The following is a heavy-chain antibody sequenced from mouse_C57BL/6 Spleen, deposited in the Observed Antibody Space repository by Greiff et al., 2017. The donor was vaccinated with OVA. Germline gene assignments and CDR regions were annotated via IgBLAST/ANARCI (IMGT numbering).Heavy chain of an antibody. CDR3: ARHEEDYYGSSHWYFDV. Sequence: QVQLKESGAELVKPGASVKLSCKASGYTFTEYTIHWVKQRSGQGLEWIGWFYPGSGSIKYNEKFKGKATLTADKSSSTVYMELSRLTSEDSAVYFCARHEEDYYGSSHWYFDVWGTGTTVTVSS. J-gene: IGHJ1*03. V-gene: IGHV1-62-2*01. D-gene: IGHD1-1*01. CDR2: FYPGSGSI. CDR1: GYTFTEYT.